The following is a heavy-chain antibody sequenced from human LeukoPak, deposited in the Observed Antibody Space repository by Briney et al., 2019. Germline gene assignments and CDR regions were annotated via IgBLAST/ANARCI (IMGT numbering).Heavy chain of an antibody. J-gene: IGHJ5*02. CDR3: ARERLVVVVPAANLNWFDP. CDR2: IYTSGST. V-gene: IGHV4-4*07. CDR1: GGSISSYY. D-gene: IGHD2-2*01. Sequence: SETLSLTCTVPGGSISSYYWSWIRQPAGKGLEWIGRIYTSGSTNYNPSLKSRVTMSVDTSKNQFSLKLSSVTAADTAVYYCARERLVVVVPAANLNWFDPWGQGTLVTVSS.